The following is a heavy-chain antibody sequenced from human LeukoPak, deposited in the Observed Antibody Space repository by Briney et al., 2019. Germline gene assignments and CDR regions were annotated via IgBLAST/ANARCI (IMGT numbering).Heavy chain of an antibody. Sequence: SQTLSLTCAISGDSVSSNSAAWNWIRQSPSRGLEWLGRTYYRSKWYNDYAVFLKSRITINPDTSKNQFSLQLNSVTPEDTAVYYCARGYYYGSGSLYNGMDVWGQGTTVTVSS. D-gene: IGHD3-10*01. V-gene: IGHV6-1*01. CDR3: ARGYYYGSGSLYNGMDV. CDR2: TYYRSKWYN. J-gene: IGHJ6*02. CDR1: GDSVSSNSAA.